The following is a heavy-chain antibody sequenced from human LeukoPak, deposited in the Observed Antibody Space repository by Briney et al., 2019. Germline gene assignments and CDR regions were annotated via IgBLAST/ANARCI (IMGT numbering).Heavy chain of an antibody. CDR2: IYYSGNT. D-gene: IGHD2-2*02. Sequence: PSETLSLTCTVSGVSISSSNSYWGWIRQPPGKGLEWIGSIYYSGNTYYNASLKSQVSISIDTSKNQFSLKLTSVTAADTAVYYCARVKYCSSTSCYMDAFDIWGQGTMVTVSS. CDR1: GVSISSSNSY. CDR3: ARVKYCSSTSCYMDAFDI. V-gene: IGHV4-39*01. J-gene: IGHJ3*02.